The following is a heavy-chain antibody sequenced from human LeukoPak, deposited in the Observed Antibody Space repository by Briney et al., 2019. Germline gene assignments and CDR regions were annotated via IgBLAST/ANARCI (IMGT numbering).Heavy chain of an antibody. V-gene: IGHV4-59*01. Sequence: SETLSLTCTVSGGSISNYYWNWIRQPPGKGLEWIGYIYYSGTTNYNPSLKSRVSMSVDTSKNQFSLKLSSVTAADTAVYYCARVGHYYDSGSYYNARGFFDYWGQGTLVTVSS. CDR2: IYYSGTT. J-gene: IGHJ4*02. D-gene: IGHD3-10*01. CDR3: ARVGHYYDSGSYYNARGFFDY. CDR1: GGSISNYY.